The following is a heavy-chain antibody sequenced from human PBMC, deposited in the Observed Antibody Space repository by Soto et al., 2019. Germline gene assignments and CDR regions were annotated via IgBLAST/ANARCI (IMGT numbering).Heavy chain of an antibody. CDR1: GFPFSNYA. J-gene: IGHJ6*02. Sequence: PGGSLRLSCAASGFPFSNYAMSWVRQAPGKGLEWLSTISGSGSSRYTADSVRGRFIISRDNSRNTLSLQMNGLRAEDTAIYSCAKYYTVTHSYYYYYGLDVWGQGTTVTVSS. CDR2: ISGSGSSR. V-gene: IGHV3-23*01. CDR3: AKYYTVTHSYYYYYGLDV. D-gene: IGHD4-17*01.